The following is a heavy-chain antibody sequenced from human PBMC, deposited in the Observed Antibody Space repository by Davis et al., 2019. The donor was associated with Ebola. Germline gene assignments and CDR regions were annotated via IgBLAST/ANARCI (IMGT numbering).Heavy chain of an antibody. J-gene: IGHJ4*02. CDR1: GYTFTSYA. CDR2: INPSGGST. V-gene: IGHV1-46*03. CDR3: ASSQWLVLPDY. Sequence: ASVKVSCKASGYTFTSYAMNWVRQAPGQGLEWMGIINPSGGSTSYAQKFQGRVTMTRDTSTSTVYMELSSLRSEDTAVYYCASSQWLVLPDYWGQGTLVTVSS. D-gene: IGHD6-19*01.